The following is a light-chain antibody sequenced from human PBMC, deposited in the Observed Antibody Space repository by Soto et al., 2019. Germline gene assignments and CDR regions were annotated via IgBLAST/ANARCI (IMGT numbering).Light chain of an antibody. CDR2: AAS. CDR3: QQSYSTLVYN. V-gene: IGKV1-39*01. Sequence: DIQMTQSPSSLSASVGDRVTITCRTSQSIDIYLHWYQQKAGKAPNLLIYAASSLRSGVPSRFSGSGSGTDLTLTISSLQPEDFATYYCQQSYSTLVYNFGQGTKLEIK. CDR1: QSIDIY. J-gene: IGKJ2*01.